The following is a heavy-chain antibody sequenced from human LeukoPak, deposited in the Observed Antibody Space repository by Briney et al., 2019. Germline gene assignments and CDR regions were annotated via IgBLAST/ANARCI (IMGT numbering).Heavy chain of an antibody. CDR2: ISSSSSYI. J-gene: IGHJ3*02. V-gene: IGHV3-21*01. D-gene: IGHD3-10*01. CDR1: GFTFSSYS. Sequence: PGGSLRLSCAASGFTFSSYSMNWVRQAPGKGLEWVSSISSSSSYIYYADSVKGRFTISRDNAKNSLYLQMNSLRAEDTAVYYCARDSTLADYYGSGNDAFDIWGQGTMVTVSS. CDR3: ARDSTLADYYGSGNDAFDI.